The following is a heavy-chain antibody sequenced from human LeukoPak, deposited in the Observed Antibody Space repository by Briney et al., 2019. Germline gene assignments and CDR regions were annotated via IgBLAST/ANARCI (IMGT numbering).Heavy chain of an antibody. CDR2: ISSSSSYI. CDR1: GFTFSSYS. D-gene: IGHD6-13*01. Sequence: GGSLRLSCAASGFTFSSYSMNWVRQAPGKGLEWVSSISSSSSYIYYADSVKGRFTISRDNAKNSLYLQMNSLRAEDTAVYYCAKVSSSWKLGYFDYWGQGTLVTVSS. J-gene: IGHJ4*02. CDR3: AKVSSSWKLGYFDY. V-gene: IGHV3-21*01.